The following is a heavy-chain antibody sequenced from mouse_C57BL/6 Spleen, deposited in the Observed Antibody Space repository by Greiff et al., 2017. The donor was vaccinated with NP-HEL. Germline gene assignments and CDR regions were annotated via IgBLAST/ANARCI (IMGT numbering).Heavy chain of an antibody. J-gene: IGHJ1*03. CDR1: GFSLTSYG. V-gene: IGHV2-2*01. CDR3: ARRGGTGYFDV. CDR2: IWSGGST. D-gene: IGHD3-3*01. Sequence: VQLQQSGPGLVQPSQSLSITCTVSGFSLTSYGVHWVRQSPGKGLEWLGVIWSGGSTAYNAAFISRLSISKDNSKSKVFFKMNSQQADDTARYYCARRGGTGYFDVWGTGTTVTVSS.